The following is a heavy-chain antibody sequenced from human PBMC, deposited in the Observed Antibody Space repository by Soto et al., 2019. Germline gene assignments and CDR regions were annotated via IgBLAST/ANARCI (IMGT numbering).Heavy chain of an antibody. CDR2: INAGNGNT. D-gene: IGHD2-15*01. J-gene: IGHJ6*03. Sequence: VSVKVSCKASGYTFTSYAMHWVRQAPGQRLEWMGWINAGNGNTKYSQKFQGRVTITRDTSASTAYMELSSLRSEDTAVYYCARSDGVPTTAPFVGYMDVWGKGTTVTVSS. V-gene: IGHV1-3*01. CDR1: GYTFTSYA. CDR3: ARSDGVPTTAPFVGYMDV.